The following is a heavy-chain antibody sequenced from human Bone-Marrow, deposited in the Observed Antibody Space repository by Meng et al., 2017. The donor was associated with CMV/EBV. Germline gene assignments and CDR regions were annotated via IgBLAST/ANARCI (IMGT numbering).Heavy chain of an antibody. V-gene: IGHV4-38-2*02. CDR2: IYHSGST. D-gene: IGHD6-6*01. CDR3: AREYSSSSGGFYYFDY. J-gene: IGHJ4*02. CDR1: GYSISSGYY. Sequence: SETLSLTCTVSGYSISSGYYWGWIRQPPGKGLEWIGSIYHSGSTYYNPSLKSRVTISVDTSKNQFSLKLSSVTAADTAVYYCAREYSSSSGGFYYFDYWGQGTLVTVSS.